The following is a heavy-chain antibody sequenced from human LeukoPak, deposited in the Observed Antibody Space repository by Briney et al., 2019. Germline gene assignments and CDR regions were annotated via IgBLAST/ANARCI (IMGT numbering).Heavy chain of an antibody. D-gene: IGHD4-17*01. CDR3: AKADYGDYVRFPD. CDR2: IGGSGVST. Sequence: GGSLRLSCAASGFTFSSYAMSRVRQAPGKGLEWVSGIGGSGVSTYYADSVKGRFTISRDNSKNTLYLQMNSLRAEDTAVYYCAKADYGDYVRFPDWGQGTLVTVSS. CDR1: GFTFSSYA. V-gene: IGHV3-23*01. J-gene: IGHJ4*02.